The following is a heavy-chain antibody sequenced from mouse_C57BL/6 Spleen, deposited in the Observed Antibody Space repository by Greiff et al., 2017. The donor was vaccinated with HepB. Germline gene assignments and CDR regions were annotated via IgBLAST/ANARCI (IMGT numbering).Heavy chain of an antibody. V-gene: IGHV8-8*01. Sequence: QVTLKVCGPGILQPSQTLSLTCSFSGFSLSTFGMGVGWIRQPSGKGLEWLAHIWWDDDKYYNPALKSRLTISKDTSKNQVFLKIANVDTADTATYYCARILTTVVAPYWYFDVWGTGTTVTVSS. CDR2: IWWDDDK. CDR3: ARILTTVVAPYWYFDV. D-gene: IGHD1-1*01. CDR1: GFSLSTFGMG. J-gene: IGHJ1*03.